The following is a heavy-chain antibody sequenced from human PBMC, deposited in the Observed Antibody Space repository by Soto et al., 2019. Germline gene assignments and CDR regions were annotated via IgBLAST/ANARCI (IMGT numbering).Heavy chain of an antibody. CDR1: GFTFSSHA. J-gene: IGHJ4*02. CDR2: ISSGGGST. Sequence: GGSLRLSCAASGFTFSSHAMSWVRQAPGKGLEWVSAISSGGGSTYYADSVKGRFTISRDNSQNTLSLQMNSLRAEDTALYYCAKVPSAYYFDYWGQGTPVTVS. V-gene: IGHV3-23*01. CDR3: AKVPSAYYFDY.